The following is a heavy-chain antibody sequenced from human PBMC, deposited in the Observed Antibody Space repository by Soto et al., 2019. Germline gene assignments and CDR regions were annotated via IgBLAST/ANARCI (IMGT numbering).Heavy chain of an antibody. CDR3: ARHEGWTGPDQ. Sequence: QVHLQESGPGLVKPSETLSLTCAVSGASIGSGGWWSWVRQPPGKGLEWIAEIFHDGNTNYSPSPKSRVTLSVDKSQTQFSLNVYSVTAADTAVYYCARHEGWTGPDQWGQGTLVTVSS. D-gene: IGHD2-8*02. V-gene: IGHV4-4*02. CDR2: IFHDGNT. CDR1: GASIGSGGW. J-gene: IGHJ5*02.